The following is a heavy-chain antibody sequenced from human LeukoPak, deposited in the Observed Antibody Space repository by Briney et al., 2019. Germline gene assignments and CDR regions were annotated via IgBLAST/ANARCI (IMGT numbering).Heavy chain of an antibody. D-gene: IGHD5-18*01. V-gene: IGHV3-66*01. J-gene: IGHJ4*02. Sequence: PGGSLRLSCAASGXTVSSNYMSWVRQAPGKGLEWVSVIYSGGSTYYADSVKGRFTISRGDSKNTLYLQMNSLRVEDTAVYYCARGVQLWTGFDYWGQGTLVTVSS. CDR3: ARGVQLWTGFDY. CDR2: IYSGGST. CDR1: GXTVSSNY.